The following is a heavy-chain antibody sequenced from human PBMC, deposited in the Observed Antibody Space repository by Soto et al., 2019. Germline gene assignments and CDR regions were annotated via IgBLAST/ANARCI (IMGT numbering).Heavy chain of an antibody. Sequence: QVQLQESGPGLVKPSETLSLTCTVSGGSISTYYWNWIRQPPGKGLEWIGDIYYSGSTTYNPSLKSRVTLSVDTSTNQFSLTLTSVTAADTAVYFCARDSRAMRIFDLWGRGTLVTVSS. J-gene: IGHJ2*01. CDR1: GGSISTYY. V-gene: IGHV4-59*01. D-gene: IGHD2-2*01. CDR2: IYYSGST. CDR3: ARDSRAMRIFDL.